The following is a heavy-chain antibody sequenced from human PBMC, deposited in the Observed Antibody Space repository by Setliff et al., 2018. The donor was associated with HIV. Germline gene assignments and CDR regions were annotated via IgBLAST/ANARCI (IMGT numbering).Heavy chain of an antibody. J-gene: IGHJ4*02. Sequence: PSETLSLTCTVAGVSISSSSSYWGWIRQPPEKGLEWIGNVYYNGKTYNNPSLKSRVTVSVDTSKNQFSLKMSAVTAADTGMYYRVRLTGYCSGDSCFSGEFDYWGQGALVTVSS. CDR3: VRLTGYCSGDSCFSGEFDY. V-gene: IGHV4-39*01. CDR2: VYYNGKT. D-gene: IGHD2-15*01. CDR1: GVSISSSSSY.